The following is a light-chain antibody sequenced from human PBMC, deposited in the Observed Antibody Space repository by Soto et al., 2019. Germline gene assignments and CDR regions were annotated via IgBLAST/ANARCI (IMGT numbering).Light chain of an antibody. V-gene: IGLV4-60*02. J-gene: IGLJ3*02. CDR2: LDGSGSY. Sequence: QPVLTQSSSASASLGSSVKLTCTLSSGHSSYIIAWHQQQPGKAPRYLMKLDGSGSYNKGSGVPDRFSGSSSGADRYLTICNLQFEDEADYYCETWDSNTHVFGGGTKLTVL. CDR1: SGHSSYI. CDR3: ETWDSNTHV.